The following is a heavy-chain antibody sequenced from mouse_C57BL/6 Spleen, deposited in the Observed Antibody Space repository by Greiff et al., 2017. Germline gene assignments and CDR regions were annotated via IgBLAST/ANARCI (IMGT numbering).Heavy chain of an antibody. J-gene: IGHJ2*01. CDR2: INPSSGYT. V-gene: IGHV1-7*01. Sequence: QVQLQQSGAELAQPGASVKLSCKASGYTFTSYWMHWVKQRPGQGLEWIGYINPSSGYTKYNQKFKDKATLTAAKSSSTAYMQLSSLTYEDSAVYYCARSNWDGDYWGQGTTLTVSS. CDR1: GYTFTSYW. CDR3: ARSNWDGDY. D-gene: IGHD4-1*01.